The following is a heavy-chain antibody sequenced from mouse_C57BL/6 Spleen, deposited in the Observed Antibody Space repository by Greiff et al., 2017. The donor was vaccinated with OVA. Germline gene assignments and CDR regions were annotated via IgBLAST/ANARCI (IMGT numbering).Heavy chain of an antibody. CDR3: ASSPDYDFDY. Sequence: VMLVESGPELVKPGASVKISCKASGYSFTSYYIHWVKQRPGQGLEWIGWIYPGSGNTKYNEKFKGKATLTADTSSSTAYMQLSSLTSEDSAVYYCASSPDYDFDYWGQGTTLTVSS. V-gene: IGHV1-66*01. CDR2: IYPGSGNT. J-gene: IGHJ2*01. CDR1: GYSFTSYY. D-gene: IGHD2-4*01.